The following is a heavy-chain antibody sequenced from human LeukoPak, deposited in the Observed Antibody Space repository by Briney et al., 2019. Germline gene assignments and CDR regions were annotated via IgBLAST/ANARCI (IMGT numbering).Heavy chain of an antibody. Sequence: ASVKVSCKASGYTFTSYGISWVRQAPGQGLEWMGWISAYNGNTNYAQKLQGRVTMTTDTSTSTAYMELRSLRSDDTAVYYCARSPPRTVTTTYYMDVWGKGTTVTVSS. D-gene: IGHD4-17*01. CDR3: ARSPPRTVTTTYYMDV. CDR1: GYTFTSYG. J-gene: IGHJ6*03. CDR2: ISAYNGNT. V-gene: IGHV1-18*01.